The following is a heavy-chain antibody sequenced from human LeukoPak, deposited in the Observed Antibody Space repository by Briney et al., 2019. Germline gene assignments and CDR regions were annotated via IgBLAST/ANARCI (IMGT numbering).Heavy chain of an antibody. CDR3: ARVHCGGDCYSLFGWFDP. Sequence: GGSLRLSCAASGFTFSSYSMNWVRQAPGKGLEWVSSISSSSSYIYYADSVKGRFTISRDNAKNSLYLQMNSLRAEDTAVYYCARVHCGGDCYSLFGWFDPWGQGTLVTVSS. J-gene: IGHJ5*02. V-gene: IGHV3-21*01. CDR1: GFTFSSYS. D-gene: IGHD2-21*02. CDR2: ISSSSSYI.